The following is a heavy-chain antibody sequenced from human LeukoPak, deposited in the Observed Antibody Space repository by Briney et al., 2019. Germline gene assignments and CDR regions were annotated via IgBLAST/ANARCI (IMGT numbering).Heavy chain of an antibody. V-gene: IGHV3-21*01. CDR3: ARGTIAAADIDY. CDR2: ISSSSSYI. J-gene: IGHJ4*02. CDR1: GFTFSSYS. D-gene: IGHD6-13*01. Sequence: GGSLRLSCAASGFTFSSYSMNWVRQAPGKGLEWVSSISSSSSYIYYADSVKGRFTISRDNAKNSLDLLMNSLRAEDTAVYYCARGTIAAADIDYWGQGTLVTVSS.